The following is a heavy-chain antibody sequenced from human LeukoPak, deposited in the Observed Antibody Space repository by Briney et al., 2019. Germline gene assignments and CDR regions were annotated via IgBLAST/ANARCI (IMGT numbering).Heavy chain of an antibody. V-gene: IGHV4-34*01. CDR3: ARRLAGSYSDY. D-gene: IGHD3-10*01. CDR1: GGSFSGYY. Sequence: SETLSLTCAVYGGSFSGYYWSWIRQPPGKGLEWIGEINHSGSTNYNPSLKSRVTISVDTSKNQFSLKLGSVTAADTAVYYCARRLAGSYSDYWGQGTLVTVSS. J-gene: IGHJ4*02. CDR2: INHSGST.